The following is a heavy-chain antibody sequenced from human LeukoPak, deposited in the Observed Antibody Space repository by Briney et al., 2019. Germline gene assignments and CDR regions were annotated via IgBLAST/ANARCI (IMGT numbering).Heavy chain of an antibody. CDR3: ARTYSSGWYRPQAFDY. D-gene: IGHD6-19*01. CDR2: IYYSGST. J-gene: IGHJ4*02. Sequence: SETLSLTCTVSGGSISSYYWSWIRQPPGKGLEWIGYIYYSGSTNYNPSLKSRVTISVDTSKNQFSLKLSSVTAADTAVYYCARTYSSGWYRPQAFDYWGQGTLVTVSS. CDR1: GGSISSYY. V-gene: IGHV4-59*12.